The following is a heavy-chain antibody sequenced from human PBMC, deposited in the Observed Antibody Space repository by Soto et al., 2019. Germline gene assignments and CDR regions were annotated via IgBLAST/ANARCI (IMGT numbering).Heavy chain of an antibody. V-gene: IGHV3-23*01. CDR3: AKTPPRGDFLSAPDS. Sequence: VHLLESGGGLVPPGGSLRLSCAASGFSLSAYAMTWVRQAPGKGLKWVSTVSESGSRTYYAASVKGRFTVSGDSSNNTLYLHMNSLRAEDTAMYYCAKTPPRGDFLSAPDSWGQGTLVTVSS. CDR1: GFSLSAYA. CDR2: VSESGSRT. D-gene: IGHD2-21*01. J-gene: IGHJ4*02.